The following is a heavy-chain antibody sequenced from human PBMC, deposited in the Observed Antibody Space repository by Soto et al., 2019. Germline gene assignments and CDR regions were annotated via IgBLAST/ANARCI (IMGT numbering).Heavy chain of an antibody. Sequence: QVQLQQWGAGLVKPSETLSLSCAVYGQSFSGHSWAWIRQPPGKGLEWMGEINESGSTYYKPSLKSRVTIPTDTSKNQFSLKLSSVSAADTAAYFCARGSGIVALPGELEDVKYDYWGQGTLVNVSS. CDR2: INESGST. J-gene: IGHJ4*02. CDR3: ARGSGIVALPGELEDVKYDY. CDR1: GQSFSGHS. V-gene: IGHV4-34*01. D-gene: IGHD1-1*01.